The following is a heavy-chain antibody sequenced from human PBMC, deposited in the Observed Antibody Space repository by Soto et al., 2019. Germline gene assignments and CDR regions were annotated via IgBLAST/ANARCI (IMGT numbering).Heavy chain of an antibody. D-gene: IGHD3-3*01. Sequence: PGGSLRLSCTVSGFTLSDHFMAWVRQAPGKGLEWVSDISTTRNYTKYADSVKGRFSMSRDNARNSVYLQMNRLRADDTAVYYCARVSRDYYPYHFDYWGQGALVTVSS. CDR2: ISTTRNYT. CDR3: ARVSRDYYPYHFDY. V-gene: IGHV3-11*06. CDR1: GFTLSDHF. J-gene: IGHJ4*02.